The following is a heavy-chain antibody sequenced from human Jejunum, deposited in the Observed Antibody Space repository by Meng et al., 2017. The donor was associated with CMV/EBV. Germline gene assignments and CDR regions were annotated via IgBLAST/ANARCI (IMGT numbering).Heavy chain of an antibody. J-gene: IGHJ5*02. CDR3: AKDITIFGVVGGWFDP. CDR2: ILYDGSNK. V-gene: IGHV3-30*02. D-gene: IGHD3-3*01. Sequence: GLTVSSEGMHWVRQTPGKGLEWVAFILYDGSNKYYADSVKGRFTIYRDNSKNTLYLQMNSLRAEDTAVYYCAKDITIFGVVGGWFDPWGQGTLVTVSS. CDR1: GLTVSSEG.